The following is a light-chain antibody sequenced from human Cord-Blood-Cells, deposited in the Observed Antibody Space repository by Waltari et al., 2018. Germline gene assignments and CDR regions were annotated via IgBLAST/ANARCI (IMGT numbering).Light chain of an antibody. CDR2: GAS. V-gene: IGKV3-15*01. Sequence: EIVMTQSPATLSVSPVERATLSCRASQGVSSNLAWYQQKPGQAPRLLIYGASTRATGSPARFSGSGSGTEFTLTISSLQSEDFAVYYCQQYNNRPYSFGQGTKLEIK. CDR1: QGVSSN. J-gene: IGKJ2*03. CDR3: QQYNNRPYS.